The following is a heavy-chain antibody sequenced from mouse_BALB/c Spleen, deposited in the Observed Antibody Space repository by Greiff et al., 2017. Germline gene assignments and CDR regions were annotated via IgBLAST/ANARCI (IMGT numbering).Heavy chain of an antibody. D-gene: IGHD3-1*01. CDR3: ARGAARATFAY. V-gene: IGHV1-18*01. CDR1: GYTFTDYN. Sequence: VQLQQSGPELVKPGASVKIPCKASGYTFTDYNMDWVKQSHGKSLEWIGDINPNNGGTIYNQKFKGKATLTVDKSSSTAYMELRSLTSEDTAVYYCARGAARATFAYWGQGTLVTVSA. CDR2: INPNNGGT. J-gene: IGHJ3*01.